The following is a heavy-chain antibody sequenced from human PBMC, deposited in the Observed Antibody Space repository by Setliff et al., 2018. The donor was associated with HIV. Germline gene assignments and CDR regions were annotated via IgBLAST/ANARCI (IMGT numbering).Heavy chain of an antibody. CDR2: ISSSGTT. V-gene: IGHV4-4*07. D-gene: IGHD5-12*01. Sequence: SETLSLTCTVSNVSINSCYWSWIRQPAGRALEWIGRISSSGTTNYNPTLKSRVTISVDTSKNQFSLKLSSVTAADTAVYYCARDGAYEEYYYYMDVWGKGTTVTVSS. CDR1: NVSINSCY. J-gene: IGHJ6*03. CDR3: ARDGAYEEYYYYMDV.